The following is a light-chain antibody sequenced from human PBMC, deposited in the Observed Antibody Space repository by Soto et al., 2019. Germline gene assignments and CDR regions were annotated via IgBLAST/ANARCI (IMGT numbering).Light chain of an antibody. CDR1: QSVSNSD. J-gene: IGKJ1*01. CDR2: GAS. CDR3: HLYGASPPT. Sequence: VLTQSPGTLSLSPGERATLSCKASQSVSNSDLAWYKQKPGQAPRLLISGASGRATGIPDRVSASGSGTDFTLTISRLEPEDSEVFYCHLYGASPPTFGQGTKVDIK. V-gene: IGKV3-20*01.